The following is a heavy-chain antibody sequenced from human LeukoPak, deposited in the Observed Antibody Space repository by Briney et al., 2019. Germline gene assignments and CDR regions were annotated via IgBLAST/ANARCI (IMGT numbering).Heavy chain of an antibody. Sequence: GGSLRLSCAASGFTFSSYSMNWVRQAPGKGLEWVSYISSSSSTIYYADSVKGRFTISRDNAKNSLYLQMNSLRAEDTAVYYCARDRTGLESTNWFDPWGQGTLVTVSS. CDR2: ISSSSSTI. J-gene: IGHJ5*02. CDR3: ARDRTGLESTNWFDP. D-gene: IGHD3/OR15-3a*01. V-gene: IGHV3-48*01. CDR1: GFTFSSYS.